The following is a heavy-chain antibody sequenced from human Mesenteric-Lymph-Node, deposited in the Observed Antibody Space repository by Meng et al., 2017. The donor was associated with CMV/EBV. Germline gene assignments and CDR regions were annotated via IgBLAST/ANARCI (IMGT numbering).Heavy chain of an antibody. CDR1: GGSFTDYY. V-gene: IGHV4-34*01. CDR2: VDHVGGA. Sequence: SETLSLTCAVSGGSFTDYYLTWIRHPPGKGLEWIGEVDHVGGANYNPSLKGRVTISLDTPKSQFSLKLRSVIAADTAVYYCTTGQVRLDHWGQGTLVTVSS. D-gene: IGHD1-1*01. CDR3: TTGQVRLDH. J-gene: IGHJ4*02.